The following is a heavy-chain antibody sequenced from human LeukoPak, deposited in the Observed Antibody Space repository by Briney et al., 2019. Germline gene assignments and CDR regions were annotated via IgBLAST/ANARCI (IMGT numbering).Heavy chain of an antibody. Sequence: GGSLRLSCAASGFTFSSYSMNWVRQAPGKGLEWVSYISGSSSTIYYADSVKGRFTISRDNAKNSLYLQMNSLRAEDTAVYFCARDKIQWLRYSYFDYWGQGVLVTVSS. D-gene: IGHD5-12*01. CDR2: ISGSSSTI. CDR3: ARDKIQWLRYSYFDY. V-gene: IGHV3-48*04. J-gene: IGHJ4*02. CDR1: GFTFSSYS.